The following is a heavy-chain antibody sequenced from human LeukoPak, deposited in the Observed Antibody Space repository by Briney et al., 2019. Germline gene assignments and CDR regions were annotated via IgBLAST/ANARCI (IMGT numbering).Heavy chain of an antibody. D-gene: IGHD6-13*01. J-gene: IGHJ4*02. CDR2: IHYDGSSV. Sequence: HPGGSLRLSCAASGFIFSSFGMHWVRQAPGKGLEWAAFIHYDGSSVHYADSVKGRFTISRDNSKNTLYLQMDSLRTEDTAVYYCVRGLISAAGTFDYWGQGTLVTVSS. CDR1: GFIFSSFG. V-gene: IGHV3-30*02. CDR3: VRGLISAAGTFDY.